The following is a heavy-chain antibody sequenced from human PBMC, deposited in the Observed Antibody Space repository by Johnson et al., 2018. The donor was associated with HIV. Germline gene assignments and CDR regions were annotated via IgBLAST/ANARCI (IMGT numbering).Heavy chain of an antibody. CDR2: ISYDGSNK. D-gene: IGHD3-22*01. V-gene: IGHV3-30-3*01. CDR1: GFTFSSYA. Sequence: VQLVESGGGLVKPGGSLRLSCAASGFTFSSYAMHWVRQAPGKGLEWVAVISYDGSNKYYADSVKGRFPISRDNSKNTLYLQMNSLRAEDTAVYYCARDATYYYDSSGYHDAFDIWGQGTMVTVSS. CDR3: ARDATYYYDSSGYHDAFDI. J-gene: IGHJ3*02.